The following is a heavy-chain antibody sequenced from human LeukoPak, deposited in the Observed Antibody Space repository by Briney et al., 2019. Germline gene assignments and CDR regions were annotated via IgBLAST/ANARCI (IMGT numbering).Heavy chain of an antibody. D-gene: IGHD5-24*01. CDR1: GFTFSRHG. Sequence: PGGSLRLSCVASGFTFSRHGMNWVRQAPGKGLEWVSGISPSGDIKYYVDSVKGRFTVSRDNSKNTLYLQINSLRDEDTAVNYCAKDDAWLQYNDWGQGTLVTVSS. CDR3: AKDDAWLQYND. V-gene: IGHV3-23*01. J-gene: IGHJ4*02. CDR2: ISPSGDIK.